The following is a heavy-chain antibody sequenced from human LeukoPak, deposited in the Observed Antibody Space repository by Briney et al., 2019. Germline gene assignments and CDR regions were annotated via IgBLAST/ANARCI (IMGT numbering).Heavy chain of an antibody. CDR1: GYTFTSYD. J-gene: IGHJ5*02. V-gene: IGHV1-8*01. CDR2: MNPNSGNT. CDR3: AREVIQGFKYQLLRRYNWFDP. Sequence: ASVKVSCKASGYTFTSYDINWVRQATGQGLEWMGWMNPNSGNTGYAQKFQGRDTMTRNTSISTAYMELSSLRSEDTAVYYCAREVIQGFKYQLLRRYNWFDPWGQGTLVTVSS. D-gene: IGHD2-2*01.